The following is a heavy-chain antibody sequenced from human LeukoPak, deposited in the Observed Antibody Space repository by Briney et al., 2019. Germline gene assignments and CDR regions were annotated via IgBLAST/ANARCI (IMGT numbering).Heavy chain of an antibody. CDR2: IYHSGST. V-gene: IGHV4-30-2*01. CDR3: ARLWFGEWTFDY. CDR1: GGSISSGGYS. D-gene: IGHD3-10*01. J-gene: IGHJ4*02. Sequence: SETLSLTCAVSGGSISSGGYSWSWIRQPPGKGLEWIGYIYHSGSTYYNPSLKSRVTISVDRSKNQFSLKLSSVTAADTAVYYCARLWFGEWTFDYWGQGTLVTVSS.